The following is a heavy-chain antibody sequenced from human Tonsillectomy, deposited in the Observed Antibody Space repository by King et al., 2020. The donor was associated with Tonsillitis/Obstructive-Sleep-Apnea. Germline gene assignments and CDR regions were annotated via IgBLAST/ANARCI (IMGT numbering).Heavy chain of an antibody. D-gene: IGHD2-21*01. CDR1: GFTFSNYP. V-gene: IGHV3-30*04. CDR2: ISYGGSNK. Sequence: QVQLVESGGGVVQPGRSLRLSCAASGFTFSNYPMHWVRQAPGKGLEWVAVISYGGSNKYYADSVKGRFTNSRDNSKNTLYLQMDSLRAEDTAVYYCACVDESGYYYYYYMDVWGKGAAVTVSS. J-gene: IGHJ6*03. CDR3: ACVDESGYYYYYYMDV.